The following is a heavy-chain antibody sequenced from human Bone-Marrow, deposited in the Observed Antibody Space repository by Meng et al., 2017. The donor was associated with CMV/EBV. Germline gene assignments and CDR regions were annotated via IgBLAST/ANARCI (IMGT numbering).Heavy chain of an antibody. J-gene: IGHJ4*02. CDR3: AKGASGSGNFPSGYYFDY. D-gene: IGHD3-10*01. V-gene: IGHV3-30*18. CDR1: TFSSFA. CDR2: ISYDGSNK. Sequence: TFSSFAMHWGRKAPGKGLEWVAVISYDGSNKYYADSVKGRFTISRDNSKNTLYLRMNSLRAEDTAVYYCAKGASGSGNFPSGYYFDYWGQGTLVTVSS.